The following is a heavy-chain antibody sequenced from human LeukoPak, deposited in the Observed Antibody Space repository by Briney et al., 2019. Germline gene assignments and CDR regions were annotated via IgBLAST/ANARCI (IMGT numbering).Heavy chain of an antibody. V-gene: IGHV5-51*01. J-gene: IGHJ5*01. CDR2: IYPGDSDT. D-gene: IGHD3-10*01. CDR1: GFSFTTYW. Sequence: SGESLKISCKGSGFSFTTYWIAWVRQMPGKGLEWMGIIYPGDSDTKYSPAFQGQVTISADKSANTAYLQWSRLNASDTAMYYCASRGGTKTAPGFDCWGQGTLVTVSS. CDR3: ASRGGTKTAPGFDC.